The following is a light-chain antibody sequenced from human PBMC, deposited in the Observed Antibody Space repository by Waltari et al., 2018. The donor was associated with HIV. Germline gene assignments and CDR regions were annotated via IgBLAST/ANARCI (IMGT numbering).Light chain of an antibody. CDR3: SSFRSGSTLVV. CDR1: SSDAGGYNY. J-gene: IGLJ2*01. V-gene: IGLV2-14*01. CDR2: EVS. Sequence: QSALTQPASVSGSPGQSITISCTGTSSDAGGYNYVSWYQQYPGKAPKLMIYEVSYRPSGVSNRFSGSKSGNTASRTISGLQAEDEAEYYCSSFRSGSTLVVFGGGTKLTVL.